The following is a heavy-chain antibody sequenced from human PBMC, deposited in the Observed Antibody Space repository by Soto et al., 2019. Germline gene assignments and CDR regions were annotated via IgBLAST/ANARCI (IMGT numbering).Heavy chain of an antibody. CDR2: INHSGST. D-gene: IGHD4-17*01. V-gene: IGHV4-34*01. J-gene: IGHJ3*02. CDR1: GGSFSGYY. CDR3: ATTTNCGDYGGAFVI. Sequence: NPSETLSLTCGVYGGSFSGYYWTWIRQPPGKGLEWIGEINHSGSTNYNPSLKSRLTISVDTSKNQFSLRLSSVTAADTAVYYCATTTNCGDYGGAFVIWGQGTMVTVSS.